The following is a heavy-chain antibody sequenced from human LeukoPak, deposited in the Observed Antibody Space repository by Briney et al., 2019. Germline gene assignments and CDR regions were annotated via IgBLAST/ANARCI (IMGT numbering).Heavy chain of an antibody. D-gene: IGHD3-22*01. CDR3: ARGFYDSSGYFPGRG. V-gene: IGHV1-69*01. CDR1: GGTFSSYA. Sequence: SVKVSFKASGGTFSSYAISWVRQAPGQGVEWMGGIIPIFGTANYAQKFQGRVTITADESTSTAYMELSSLRSEDTAVYYCARGFYDSSGYFPGRGWGQGTLVTVSS. J-gene: IGHJ1*01. CDR2: IIPIFGTA.